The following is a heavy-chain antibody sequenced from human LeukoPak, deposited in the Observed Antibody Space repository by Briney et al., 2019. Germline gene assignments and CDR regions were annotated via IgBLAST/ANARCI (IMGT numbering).Heavy chain of an antibody. CDR1: GGSISSYY. V-gene: IGHV4-59*01. Sequence: PSETLSLTCTVSGGSISSYYWSWIRQPPGKGLEWIGYIYYSGSTNYNPSLKSRVTISVDTSKNQFSLKLSSVTAADTAVYYCARSVISRTYYYYYMDVWGKGTTVTISS. J-gene: IGHJ6*03. CDR2: IYYSGST. D-gene: IGHD3-22*01. CDR3: ARSVISRTYYYYYMDV.